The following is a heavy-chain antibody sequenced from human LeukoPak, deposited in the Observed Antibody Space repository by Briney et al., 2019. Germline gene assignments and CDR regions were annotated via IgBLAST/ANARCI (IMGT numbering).Heavy chain of an antibody. D-gene: IGHD2-2*01. J-gene: IGHJ4*02. CDR1: GGSISSYY. CDR2: IYTSGGT. CDR3: ANKVYCSSTSCYPAGY. Sequence: SETLSLTCTVSGGSISSYYWSWIRQPAGKGLEWIGRIYTSGGTNYNPSLKSRVAMSVDTSKNQFSLKLSSVTAADTAVYYCANKVYCSSTSCYPAGYWGQGTLVTVSS. V-gene: IGHV4-4*07.